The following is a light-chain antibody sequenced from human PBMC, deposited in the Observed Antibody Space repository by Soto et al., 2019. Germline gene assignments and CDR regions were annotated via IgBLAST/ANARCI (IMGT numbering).Light chain of an antibody. J-gene: IGKJ1*01. Sequence: EIVLTQSPGTLSLSPGERATLSCRASQSVSSRYLGWYQQKPGQAPRLLIYGASSRATGIPDRFSGSGSGTDFTLTISRLEPEDFAVYYCQQYGNSPWTFGQGTKVDIK. CDR1: QSVSSRY. V-gene: IGKV3-20*01. CDR2: GAS. CDR3: QQYGNSPWT.